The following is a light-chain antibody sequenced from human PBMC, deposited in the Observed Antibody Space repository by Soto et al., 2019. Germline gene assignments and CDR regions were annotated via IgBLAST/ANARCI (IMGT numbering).Light chain of an antibody. CDR1: QSVSSD. V-gene: IGKV3-15*01. J-gene: IGKJ4*01. Sequence: EIVMTQSPATLSVSPGERATLSCRASQSVSSDLAWYQQKPGQAPRLLIYDASTRATGIPVRFSGSGSGTEFTLTISSLQSEDFSLYYCQQYNKWPPLTFGGGTKVEI. CDR2: DAS. CDR3: QQYNKWPPLT.